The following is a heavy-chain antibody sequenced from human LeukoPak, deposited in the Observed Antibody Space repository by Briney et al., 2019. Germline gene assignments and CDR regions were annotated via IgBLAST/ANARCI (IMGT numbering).Heavy chain of an antibody. CDR1: GGSISSSNW. D-gene: IGHD1-26*01. J-gene: IGHJ4*02. CDR3: ARNSGSYVPLRAGIDY. CDR2: IYHSGST. V-gene: IGHV4-4*02. Sequence: PSGTLSLTCAVSGGSISSSNWWSWVRQPPGKGLEWIGEIYHSGSTNYNPSLKSRVTISVDTSKNQFSLKLSSVTAADTAVYYCARNSGSYVPLRAGIDYWGQGTLVTVSS.